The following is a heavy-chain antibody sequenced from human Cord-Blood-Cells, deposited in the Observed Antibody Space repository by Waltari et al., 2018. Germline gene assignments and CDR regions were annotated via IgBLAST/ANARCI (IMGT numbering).Heavy chain of an antibody. Sequence: QLQLQESGPGLVKPSASLSLTCTVSGCSISSSSYYCGWVRQPPGKGLEWIGSNYYIGSTYYNPSLKWRVTISVETSKNQFSLKLSSVTAADTSVYYCARHQTGDLTNFDLWGRGTLVTVSS. V-gene: IGHV4-39*01. D-gene: IGHD7-27*01. J-gene: IGHJ2*01. CDR2: NYYIGST. CDR1: GCSISSSSYY. CDR3: ARHQTGDLTNFDL.